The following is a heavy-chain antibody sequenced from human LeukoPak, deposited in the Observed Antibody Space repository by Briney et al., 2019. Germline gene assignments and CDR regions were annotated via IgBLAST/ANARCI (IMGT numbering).Heavy chain of an antibody. CDR3: ARVNIYLDY. V-gene: IGHV6-1*01. D-gene: IGHD1/OR15-1a*01. CDR2: AYYRSEWNY. CDR1: GDSISRNTAA. Sequence: SHTLSHTCAVSGDSISRNTAAWSWIRQSPSRGLEWLGRAYYRSEWNYDYAESVKGRITINPDTSKNHFSLQLKSVTPEDTAVYYCARVNIYLDYWGQGTLVTVSS. J-gene: IGHJ4*02.